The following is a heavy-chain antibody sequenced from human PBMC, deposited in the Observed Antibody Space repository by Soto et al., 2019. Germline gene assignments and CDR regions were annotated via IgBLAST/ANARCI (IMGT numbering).Heavy chain of an antibody. D-gene: IGHD6-19*01. CDR2: ISGSGVTT. J-gene: IGHJ4*02. CDR3: AKTLADHGWTFDS. CDR1: GFSFSNYP. V-gene: IGHV3-23*01. Sequence: HPGGSLRLSCVASGFSFSNYPMTWVRQTPGEGLEWVSGISGSGVTTYYADSVRGRFTISRDDFKNTLYLEMSGLRAEDTGLYFCAKTLADHGWTFDSWGQGTLVTVSS.